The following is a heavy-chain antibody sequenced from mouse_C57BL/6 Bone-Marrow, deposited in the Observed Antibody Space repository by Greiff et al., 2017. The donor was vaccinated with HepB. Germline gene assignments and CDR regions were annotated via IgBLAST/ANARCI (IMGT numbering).Heavy chain of an antibody. J-gene: IGHJ2*01. CDR1: GYTFTSYG. CDR3: TESFYGNYYFDY. D-gene: IGHD2-10*01. V-gene: IGHV1-81*01. CDR2: IYPRSGKN. Sequence: VKLMESGAELARPGASVKLSCKASGYTFTSYGISWVKQRTGQGLEWIGEIYPRSGKNYYNEKFKGKATLTADKSYSTAYMELRSLTSEDSAVYFLTESFYGNYYFDYWGQGTTLTVSS.